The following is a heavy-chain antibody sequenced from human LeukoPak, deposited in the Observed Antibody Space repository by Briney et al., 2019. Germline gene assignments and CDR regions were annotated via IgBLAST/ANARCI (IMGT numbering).Heavy chain of an antibody. CDR2: IRYDGSNK. D-gene: IGHD2-2*01. CDR3: AKDSSSTSTDRRLDY. Sequence: GGSLRLSCAASGFTFSSYGMHWVRQAPGKGLEWVAFIRYDGSNKYYADSVKGRSTISRDNSKNTLYLQMNSLRAEDTAVYYCAKDSSSTSTDRRLDYCGEGTLVTVSS. CDR1: GFTFSSYG. V-gene: IGHV3-30*02. J-gene: IGHJ4*02.